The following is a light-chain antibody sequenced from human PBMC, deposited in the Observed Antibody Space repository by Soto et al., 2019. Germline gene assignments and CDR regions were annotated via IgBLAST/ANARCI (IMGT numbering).Light chain of an antibody. CDR2: WAS. CDR3: QQYYTTPWT. J-gene: IGKJ1*01. V-gene: IGKV4-1*01. Sequence: DIVMTQSPDSLAVSLGERATIKCKSSQSVLSSSNNKHFLAWYQQKPGQPPKLLIYWASTRESGAPDRFTGSGSGTDFTLTISSLQAEDVAVYYCQQYYTTPWTFGQGTKVEIK. CDR1: QSVLSSSNNKHF.